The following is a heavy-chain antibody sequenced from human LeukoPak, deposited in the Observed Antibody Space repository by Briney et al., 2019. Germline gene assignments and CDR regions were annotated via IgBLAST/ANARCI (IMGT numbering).Heavy chain of an antibody. CDR1: GFTFDNSW. Sequence: GGSLRLSCAASGFTFDNSWMNWVRQAPGKGLEWVASINPDDSAKYYVDSVRGRFTISRDNAKNSLYLQVSSLRAEDTAVYYCARDRAYSSFDYWGQGTLVPVSS. V-gene: IGHV3-7*01. CDR2: INPDDSAK. CDR3: ARDRAYSSFDY. J-gene: IGHJ4*02. D-gene: IGHD5-18*01.